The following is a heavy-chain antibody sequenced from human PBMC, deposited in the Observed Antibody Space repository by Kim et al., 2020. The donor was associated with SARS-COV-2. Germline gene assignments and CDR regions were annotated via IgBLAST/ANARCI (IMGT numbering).Heavy chain of an antibody. CDR2: ISDDGSNE. Sequence: GGSLRLSCAASGFTFSTYAMYWVRQAQGKGLEWVALISDDGSNEYYADSVKGRFTISRDNSRNTLYLQMNSLRAEDKALFYCAKALLRGANHYYYVLDV. CDR3: AKALLRGANHYYYVLDV. J-gene: IGHJ6*01. CDR1: GFTFSTYA. D-gene: IGHD1-26*01. V-gene: IGHV3-30*18.